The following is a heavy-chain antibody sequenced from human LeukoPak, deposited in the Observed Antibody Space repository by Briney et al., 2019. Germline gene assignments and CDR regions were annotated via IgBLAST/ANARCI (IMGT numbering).Heavy chain of an antibody. V-gene: IGHV3-23*01. Sequence: GGSLRLSCAASGFTFSSYAMSWVRQAPGKGLEWVSAISGSGGSTYYADSVKGRFTISRDNSKNTPYLQMNSLRAEDTAVYYCANSGGATRDYRFDPWGQGTLVTVSS. CDR1: GFTFSSYA. J-gene: IGHJ5*02. CDR2: ISGSGGST. D-gene: IGHD1-26*01. CDR3: ANSGGATRDYRFDP.